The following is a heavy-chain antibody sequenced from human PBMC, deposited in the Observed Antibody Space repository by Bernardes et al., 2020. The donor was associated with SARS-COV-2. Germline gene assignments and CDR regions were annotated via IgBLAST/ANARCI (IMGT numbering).Heavy chain of an antibody. Sequence: SETLSLTCTVSGGSISSYYWSWIRQPPGKGLEWIGYIYYSGSTNYNPSLKSRVTISVDTSKNQFSLKLSSVTAADTAVYYCARGPIAAAPLSGYYYYGMDVWGQGTTVTVSS. D-gene: IGHD6-13*01. J-gene: IGHJ6*02. CDR2: IYYSGST. CDR3: ARGPIAAAPLSGYYYYGMDV. V-gene: IGHV4-59*01. CDR1: GGSISSYY.